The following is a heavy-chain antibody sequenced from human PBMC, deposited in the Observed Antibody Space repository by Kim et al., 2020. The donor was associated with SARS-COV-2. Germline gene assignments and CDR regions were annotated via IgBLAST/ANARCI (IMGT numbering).Heavy chain of an antibody. Sequence: SETLSLTCSVSGGSITGDRLYWGWIRQAPGKGLEWIGTTYHSGSTYYNPSLESRLTISVDTYNNRFSLILRSVTAADTGTYYCARHLGRDWFAVWGQGTPVTVSS. J-gene: IGHJ5*02. CDR2: TYHSGST. V-gene: IGHV4-39*01. D-gene: IGHD3-16*01. CDR1: GGSITGDRLY. CDR3: ARHLGRDWFAV.